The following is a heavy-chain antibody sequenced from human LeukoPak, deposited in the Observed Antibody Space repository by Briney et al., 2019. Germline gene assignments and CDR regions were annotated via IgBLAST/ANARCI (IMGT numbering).Heavy chain of an antibody. CDR2: IYYSGST. D-gene: IGHD6-13*01. CDR1: GGSISSSSYY. Sequence: SETLSLTCTASGGSISSSSYYWGWIRQPPGKGLEWIGNIYYSGSTYYNPSLKSRVTISVDTSKNQFSLKLSSVTAADTAVYYCARDTAAPYYYGMDVWGQGTTVTVSS. J-gene: IGHJ6*02. CDR3: ARDTAAPYYYGMDV. V-gene: IGHV4-39*07.